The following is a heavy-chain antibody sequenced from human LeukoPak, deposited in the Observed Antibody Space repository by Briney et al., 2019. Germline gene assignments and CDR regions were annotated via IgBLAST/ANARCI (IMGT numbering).Heavy chain of an antibody. CDR2: INWNGGST. CDR1: GFTFDNYG. V-gene: IGHV3-20*04. D-gene: IGHD4-17*01. CDR3: ARGDYGDNIINSLFGS. Sequence: GGSLRLSCAASGFTFDNYGMTWIRQAPGKGLEWVSGINWNGGSTSYADSVKGRFTISRDNAKSSLYLQMDSLRDEDTAVYYCARGDYGDNIINSLFGSWGQGTLVTVAS. J-gene: IGHJ5*02.